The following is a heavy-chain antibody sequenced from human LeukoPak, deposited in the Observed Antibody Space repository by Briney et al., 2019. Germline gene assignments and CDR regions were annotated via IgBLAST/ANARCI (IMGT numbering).Heavy chain of an antibody. D-gene: IGHD6-13*01. V-gene: IGHV1-8*01. J-gene: IGHJ4*02. Sequence: GASVKVSCKASGYTFTSSDINWVRQAAGQGLEWMGWINSNSGRTGYAQKFQGRVTMTANTSISTAYMELSSLRFDDTAVYYCARGRSDLAAAGTYDYWGQGTLITVSS. CDR2: INSNSGRT. CDR1: GYTFTSSD. CDR3: ARGRSDLAAAGTYDY.